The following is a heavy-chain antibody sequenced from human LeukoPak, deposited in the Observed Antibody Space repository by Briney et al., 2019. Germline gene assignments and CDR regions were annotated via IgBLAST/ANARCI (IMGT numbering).Heavy chain of an antibody. CDR3: AGGANYDFWTGYFNY. Sequence: GESLKISCKGYGYSINNYWIGWVRQMPGKGLEWMGIIYPSDSDTRDSPSFQGQVTISADTSINTAYVQWSSLKASDTAMYYCAGGANYDFWTGYFNYWGQGTLVTVSS. D-gene: IGHD3-3*01. CDR1: GYSINNYW. J-gene: IGHJ4*02. CDR2: IYPSDSDT. V-gene: IGHV5-51*01.